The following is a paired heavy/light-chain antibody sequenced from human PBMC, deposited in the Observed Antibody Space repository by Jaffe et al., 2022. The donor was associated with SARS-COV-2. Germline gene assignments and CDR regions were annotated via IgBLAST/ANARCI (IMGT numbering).Heavy chain of an antibody. V-gene: IGHV3-72*01. CDR3: VRVRLCSGDSCKSARVLDV. D-gene: IGHD2-15*01. CDR1: GFTFSGHY. Sequence: EVQVVESGGGLVQPGGSLRLSCAASGFTFSGHYMDWVRQAPGKGLEWVGRIKNKANSYITEYGASVKGRCTISRDDSKNSLYLQMNSLKTEDTALYYCVRVRLCSGDSCKSARVLDVWGEGTTVTVSS. CDR2: IKNKANSYIT. J-gene: IGHJ6*04.
Light chain of an antibody. CDR1: QGISNF. J-gene: IGKJ4*01. CDR3: QQYHSLPLT. Sequence: DIQMTQSPSSLSASVGDRVTITCQASQGISNFLNWYQQKPREAPKLLIYAATNLETEVPSRFSGSASGTDFTFTITSLQPEDVATYYCQQYHSLPLTFGGGTKVQIK. CDR2: AAT. V-gene: IGKV1-33*01.